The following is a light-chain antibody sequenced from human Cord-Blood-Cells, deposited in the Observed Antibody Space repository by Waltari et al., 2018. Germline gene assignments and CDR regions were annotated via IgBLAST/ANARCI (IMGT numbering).Light chain of an antibody. CDR2: VAS. CDR1: QSVSSY. V-gene: IGKV3-11*01. J-gene: IGKJ5*01. Sequence: VLTQSPSTLPLSTGERATLSSRASQSVSSYLAWSQQKPGQAPRLLIYVASNRATDIPARFSGSGSGTDCTLTIGSLEPEDVAFYYCQQRSNWPPGITLGQGTRLAI. CDR3: QQRSNWPPGIT.